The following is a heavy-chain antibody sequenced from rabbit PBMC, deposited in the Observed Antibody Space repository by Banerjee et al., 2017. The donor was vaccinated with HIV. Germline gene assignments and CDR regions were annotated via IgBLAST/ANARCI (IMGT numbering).Heavy chain of an antibody. Sequence: QSLEESGGDLVKPGASLTLTCTASGFSFSHYHYICWVRQAPGKGLEWIGCIDAGDIGSTWYASWAKGRFPISKTSSTTVTLQMTSLTAADTATYFCARGYGGYGAGDLWGQGTLVTVS. D-gene: IGHD7-1*01. CDR1: GFSFSHYHY. CDR3: ARGYGGYGAGDL. CDR2: IDAGDIGST. V-gene: IGHV1S40*01. J-gene: IGHJ3*01.